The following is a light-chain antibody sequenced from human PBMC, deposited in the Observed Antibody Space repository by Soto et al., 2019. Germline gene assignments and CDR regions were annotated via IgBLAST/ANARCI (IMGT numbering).Light chain of an antibody. CDR3: QQYGNSPPWT. J-gene: IGKJ1*01. Sequence: DIVLTQSPGTLSLSPGERATLSCRASQSVNSAYLAWYQQKPGQAPRLLIYGASTRDTGIPDRFSGSGSGTDFTLTISRLEPEDLAVYYCQQYGNSPPWTFGQGTKVEIK. V-gene: IGKV3-20*01. CDR1: QSVNSAY. CDR2: GAS.